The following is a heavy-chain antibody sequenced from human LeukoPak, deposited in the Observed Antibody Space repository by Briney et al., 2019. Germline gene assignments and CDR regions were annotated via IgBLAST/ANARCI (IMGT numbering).Heavy chain of an antibody. J-gene: IGHJ4*02. V-gene: IGHV3-30*04. D-gene: IGHD1-14*01. CDR3: ARSSPRVNRSPIDY. CDR2: ISYDGSNK. Sequence: GRSLRLSCAASGFTFSSYAMHWVRQAPGKGLGWVAVISYDGSNKYYADSVKGRFTISRDNSKNTLYLQMNSLRAEDTAVYYCARSSPRVNRSPIDYWGQGTLVTVSS. CDR1: GFTFSSYA.